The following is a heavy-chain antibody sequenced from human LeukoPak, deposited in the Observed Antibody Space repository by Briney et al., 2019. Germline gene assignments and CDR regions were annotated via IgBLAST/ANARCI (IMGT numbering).Heavy chain of an antibody. V-gene: IGHV3-66*02. CDR3: ARATRAVPFDY. Sequence: PGGSLRLSCAASGFTVSSNYMSWVRQAPGKGLEWVSVIYSGGSTYYADSVKGRFTISRDNSKNTLYLQMNSLRAEDTAVYYCARATRAVPFDYWGQGTLVTVSS. CDR1: GFTVSSNY. D-gene: IGHD5-12*01. J-gene: IGHJ4*02. CDR2: IYSGGST.